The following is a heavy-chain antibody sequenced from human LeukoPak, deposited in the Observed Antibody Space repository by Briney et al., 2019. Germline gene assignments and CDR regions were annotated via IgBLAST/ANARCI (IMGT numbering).Heavy chain of an antibody. Sequence: SETLSLTCTISGGSISSYYWSWIRQPPGKGLEWIGYIYYSGSTNYNPSLKSRVTISVDTSKNQFSLKLSSVTAADTAVYYCARGITIFGVVIPDYYYYYMDVWGKGTTVTVSS. V-gene: IGHV4-59*01. CDR3: ARGITIFGVVIPDYYYYYMDV. CDR2: IYYSGST. J-gene: IGHJ6*03. D-gene: IGHD3-3*01. CDR1: GGSISSYY.